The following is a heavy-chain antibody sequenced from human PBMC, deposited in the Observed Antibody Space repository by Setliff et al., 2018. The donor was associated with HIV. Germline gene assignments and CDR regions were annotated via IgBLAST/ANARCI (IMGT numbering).Heavy chain of an antibody. CDR3: ARDTVLGRGMGATAFDI. V-gene: IGHV4-61*09. Sequence: SETLSLTCTVSGGSISSGSYYWSWIRKPARKGLERIGHIYTSGTTNFNPSLQSRVTISVDTSKNQCSLMLTSVTAADTAVYYCARDTVLGRGMGATAFDIWGQGTKVTVSS. CDR1: GGSISSGSYY. CDR2: IYTSGTT. J-gene: IGHJ3*02. D-gene: IGHD1-26*01.